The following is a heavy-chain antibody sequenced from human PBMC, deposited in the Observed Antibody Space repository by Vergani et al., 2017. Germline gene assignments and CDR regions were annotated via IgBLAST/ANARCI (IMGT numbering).Heavy chain of an antibody. V-gene: IGHV4-34*01. CDR3: VRTTYYDFWIGPDAFDI. J-gene: IGHJ3*02. CDR2: INHSGST. D-gene: IGHD3-3*01. CDR1: GGSFSGYY. Sequence: QVQLQQWGAGLLKPSETLSLTCAVYGGSFSGYYWSWIRQPTGKGLEWIGEINHSGSTNYNPSLKSRVTITVDTSKNQFSLKLSSVTAADTAVYYCVRTTYYDFWIGPDAFDIWGQGTMVIVSS.